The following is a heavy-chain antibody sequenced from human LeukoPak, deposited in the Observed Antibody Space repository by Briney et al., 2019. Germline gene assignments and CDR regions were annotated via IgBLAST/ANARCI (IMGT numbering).Heavy chain of an antibody. CDR3: AKGPDTSGYYSLDY. V-gene: IGHV3-30*18. CDR2: ISYDGSSK. CDR1: RFTFSSYD. Sequence: GGSLRLSCAASRFTFSSYDMHWVRQAPGKGLEWVAVISYDGSSKYYADSEKGRFTISRDNSKNTLYVQMNSLRTEDTAIYYCAKGPDTSGYYSLDYWGQGTLVTVSS. D-gene: IGHD3-22*01. J-gene: IGHJ4*02.